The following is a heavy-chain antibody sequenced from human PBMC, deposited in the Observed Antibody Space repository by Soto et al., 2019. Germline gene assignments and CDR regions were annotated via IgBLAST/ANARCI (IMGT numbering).Heavy chain of an antibody. Sequence: QVQLQESGPGLVKPSETLSLTCTVSGGSISSYYWSWIRQPPGKGLEWIGYIYYSGSTNYNPSLKSPVTIPVYTAKNQFSLTLSSGTAADTAVYYCARASPYYAILTSWFDPWGQGTLVTVSS. CDR2: IYYSGST. CDR3: ARASPYYAILTSWFDP. D-gene: IGHD3-9*01. V-gene: IGHV4-59*01. CDR1: GGSISSYY. J-gene: IGHJ5*02.